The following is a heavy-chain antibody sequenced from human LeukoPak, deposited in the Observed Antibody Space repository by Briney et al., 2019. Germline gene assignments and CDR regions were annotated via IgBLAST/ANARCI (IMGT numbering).Heavy chain of an antibody. CDR3: ANWGWAASSSWLHRPYYYYYMDV. J-gene: IGHJ6*03. CDR2: IYTSGST. CDR1: GGSISSGSYY. D-gene: IGHD6-13*01. Sequence: PSETLSLTCTVSGGSISSGSYYWSWIRQPAGKRLEWIGRIYTSGSTNYNPSLKSRVTISVDKSKNQFSLKLSSVTAADTAVYYCANWGWAASSSWLHRPYYYYYMDVWGKGTTVTISS. V-gene: IGHV4-61*02.